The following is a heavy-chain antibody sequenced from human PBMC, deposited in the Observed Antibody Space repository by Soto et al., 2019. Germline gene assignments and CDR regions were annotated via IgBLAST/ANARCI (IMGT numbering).Heavy chain of an antibody. J-gene: IGHJ6*02. D-gene: IGHD2-21*02. V-gene: IGHV3-30*18. Sequence: GGSLRLSCAASGFTFSSYGMHWVRQAPGKGLEWVAVISYDGSNKYYADSVKGRFTISRDNSKNTLYLQMNSLRAEDTAGYYCAKDRVSVVVTLRAPQGYYYYGMDVWGQGTTVTVSS. CDR1: GFTFSSYG. CDR3: AKDRVSVVVTLRAPQGYYYYGMDV. CDR2: ISYDGSNK.